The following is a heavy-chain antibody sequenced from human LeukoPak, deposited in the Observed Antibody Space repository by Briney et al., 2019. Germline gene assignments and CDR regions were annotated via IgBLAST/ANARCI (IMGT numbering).Heavy chain of an antibody. J-gene: IGHJ4*02. V-gene: IGHV3-30*18. CDR3: AKGVTMRTPIDY. D-gene: IGHD4/OR15-4a*01. CDR1: GFTFSSYG. CDR2: ISYDGSNK. Sequence: GRSLRLSCAASGFTFSSYGMHWVRQAPGKGLEWVALISYDGSNKYYADSVKGRFTISRDNSKNTLYLQMNSLRAEDTAVYYCAKGVTMRTPIDYWGQGTLVTVSS.